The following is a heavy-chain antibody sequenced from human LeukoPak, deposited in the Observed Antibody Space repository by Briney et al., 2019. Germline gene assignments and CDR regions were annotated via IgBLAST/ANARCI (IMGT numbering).Heavy chain of an antibody. CDR3: AKRYCSGGNCYQFDY. D-gene: IGHD2-15*01. V-gene: IGHV3-21*01. J-gene: IGHJ4*02. CDR2: ISSSSSFI. Sequence: PGGSLRLSCAASGFAFSSYTMNWVRQAPGKGLEWVSSISSSSSFIYYADSLKGRFTISRDNAKNSRYLQMNSLRAEDTAVYYCAKRYCSGGNCYQFDYWGQGTLVIVSS. CDR1: GFAFSSYT.